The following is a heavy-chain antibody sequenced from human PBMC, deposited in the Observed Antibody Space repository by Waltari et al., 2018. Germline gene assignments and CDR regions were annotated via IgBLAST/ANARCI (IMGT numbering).Heavy chain of an antibody. CDR1: GYSFTSYW. V-gene: IGHV5-51*01. Sequence: EVQLVQSGAEVKKPGESLKISGKGSGYSFTSYWIGWVRQMPGKGLEWMGIIYPGDSDTRYSPSFQGQVTISADKSISTAYLQWSSLKASDTAMYYCARHFTAGGSGSYYIDGADYWGQGTLVTVSS. CDR2: IYPGDSDT. CDR3: ARHFTAGGSGSYYIDGADY. J-gene: IGHJ4*02. D-gene: IGHD3-10*01.